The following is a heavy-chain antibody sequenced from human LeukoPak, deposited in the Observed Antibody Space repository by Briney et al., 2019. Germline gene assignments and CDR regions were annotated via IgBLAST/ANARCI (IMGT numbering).Heavy chain of an antibody. CDR3: ARDHSSGWSHVDAFDI. J-gene: IGHJ3*02. CDR1: GYTFTGYY. CDR2: INPNSGGT. V-gene: IGHV1-2*02. Sequence: ASVKVSCKASGYTFTGYYMHWVRQAPGQGLEWMGWINPNSGGTNYAQKFQGRVTMTRDTSISTAYMELSRLRSDDTAVYYCARDHSSGWSHVDAFDIWGQGTMVTASS. D-gene: IGHD6-19*01.